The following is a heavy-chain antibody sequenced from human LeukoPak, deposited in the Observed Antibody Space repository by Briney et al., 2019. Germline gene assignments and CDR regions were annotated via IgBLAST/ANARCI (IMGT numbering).Heavy chain of an antibody. CDR3: ASETPAVTATAYFDF. J-gene: IGHJ4*02. CDR2: SGGST. V-gene: IGHV3-66*02. Sequence: SGGSTYYADSVKGQFTISRDNSKNTLYLQMNSLRAEDTAVYYCASETPAVTATAYFDFWGQGTLVTVSS. D-gene: IGHD2-21*02.